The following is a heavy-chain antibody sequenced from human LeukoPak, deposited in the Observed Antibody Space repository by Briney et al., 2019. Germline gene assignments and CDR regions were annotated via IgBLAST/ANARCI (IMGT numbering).Heavy chain of an antibody. CDR1: GFTFSSYW. CDR3: ARDFPVAVAGTPFDY. V-gene: IGHV3-7*01. Sequence: GGSLRLSCAASGFTFSSYWMSSVRQAPGKGLEWVANIKQDGSEKSYVDSVKGRFTISRDNAKNSLYLQMNSLRAEDTAVYYCARDFPVAVAGTPFDYWGQGTLVTVSS. D-gene: IGHD6-19*01. J-gene: IGHJ4*02. CDR2: IKQDGSEK.